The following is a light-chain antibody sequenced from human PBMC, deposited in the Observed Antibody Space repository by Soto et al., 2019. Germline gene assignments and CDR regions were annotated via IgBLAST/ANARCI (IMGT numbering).Light chain of an antibody. V-gene: IGLV2-8*01. J-gene: IGLJ3*02. Sequence: QSALTQPPSASGSPGQSVTISCAGTSSDIGLDNDVSWYQHHPGKSPKLIIYEVTKRPSGVPDRFSGSKSGNTASLTISGLQAEDEADYYCSSYEGNLNFDVFGGGTKLTVL. CDR1: SSDIGLDND. CDR2: EVT. CDR3: SSYEGNLNFDV.